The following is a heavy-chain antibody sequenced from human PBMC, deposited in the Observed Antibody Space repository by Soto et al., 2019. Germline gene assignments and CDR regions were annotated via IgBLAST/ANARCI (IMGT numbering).Heavy chain of an antibody. Sequence: GGSLRLSCSASGFTFSSYAMHWVRQAPGKGLEYVSAISSNGGSTYYADSVKGRFTISRDNSKNTLYLQMSSLRAEDTAVYYCVKDSPYSGSYYTAFDIWGQGTMVTVSS. J-gene: IGHJ3*02. CDR1: GFTFSSYA. V-gene: IGHV3-64D*08. CDR2: ISSNGGST. D-gene: IGHD1-26*01. CDR3: VKDSPYSGSYYTAFDI.